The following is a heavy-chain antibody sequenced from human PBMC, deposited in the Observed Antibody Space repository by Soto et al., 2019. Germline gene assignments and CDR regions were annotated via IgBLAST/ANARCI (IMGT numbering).Heavy chain of an antibody. CDR2: IGTAGDT. Sequence: GGSLRLSCAASGFTFSSYDMHWVRQATGKGLEWVSAIGTAGDTYYPGSVKGRFTISRENAKNSLYLQMNSLRAGDTAVYYCARAAAGTARYYYYYMDVWGKGTTVTVSS. CDR1: GFTFSSYD. D-gene: IGHD6-13*01. CDR3: ARAAAGTARYYYYYMDV. V-gene: IGHV3-13*01. J-gene: IGHJ6*03.